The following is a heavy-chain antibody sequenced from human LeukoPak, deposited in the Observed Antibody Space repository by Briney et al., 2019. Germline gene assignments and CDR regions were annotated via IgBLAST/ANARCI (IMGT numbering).Heavy chain of an antibody. CDR1: GVSVSSGSYY. V-gene: IGHV4-61*01. Sequence: PSETLSLTCTVSGVSVSSGSYYWSWIRQPPGKGLEWIGYIYYSGSTNYNPSLKSRVTISVDTSKNQFSLKLSSVTAADTAVYYCARDGAYCGGDCYAFDIWGQGTMVTVSS. CDR3: ARDGAYCGGDCYAFDI. J-gene: IGHJ3*02. D-gene: IGHD2-21*02. CDR2: IYYSGST.